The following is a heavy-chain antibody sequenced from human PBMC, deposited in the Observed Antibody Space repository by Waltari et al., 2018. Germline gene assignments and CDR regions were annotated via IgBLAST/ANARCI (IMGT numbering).Heavy chain of an antibody. D-gene: IGHD3-22*01. CDR1: GFTFSRYW. Sequence: EVQLVESGGGLVQPGGSLRLSCAASGFTFSRYWMHWVRQAPGKGLGWVSRMNSDGSGTIYADSGKGRVTISRDNAKNTLYLQLNSLRVEDTAVYYCAREPSPDSSGYFYYYMDVWGKGTTVTVSS. CDR3: AREPSPDSSGYFYYYMDV. V-gene: IGHV3-74*01. J-gene: IGHJ6*03. CDR2: MNSDGSGT.